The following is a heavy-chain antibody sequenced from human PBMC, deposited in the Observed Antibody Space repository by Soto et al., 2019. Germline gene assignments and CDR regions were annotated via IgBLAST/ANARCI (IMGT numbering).Heavy chain of an antibody. Sequence: GGSLSLSCAACGFTFSNAWMSGARKAPGKGLAWVGRIKIKTDGGTTDYAAPVKGRFTISRDDSKNTLYLQMNSLKTEDTAVYYCTTGNAAMVLYYYYYGMDVLGQGTTVTVS. CDR1: GFTFSNAW. D-gene: IGHD5-18*01. V-gene: IGHV3-15*01. J-gene: IGHJ6*02. CDR3: TTGNAAMVLYYYYYGMDV. CDR2: IKIKTDGGTT.